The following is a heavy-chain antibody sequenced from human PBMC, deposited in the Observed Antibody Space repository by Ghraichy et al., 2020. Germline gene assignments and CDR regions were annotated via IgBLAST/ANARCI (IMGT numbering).Heavy chain of an antibody. CDR1: GFTFTTYW. CDR2: IKQDGSEK. Sequence: GGSLRLSCTASGFTFTTYWMTWVRQAPGKGLEWVGNIKQDGSEKYYGDSVKGRFAMSRDNAKNSLYLQMNSLRADDTAVYYCAREGFGWGRFDYWGQGTLVTVSS. CDR3: AREGFGWGRFDY. D-gene: IGHD3-10*01. J-gene: IGHJ4*02. V-gene: IGHV3-7*03.